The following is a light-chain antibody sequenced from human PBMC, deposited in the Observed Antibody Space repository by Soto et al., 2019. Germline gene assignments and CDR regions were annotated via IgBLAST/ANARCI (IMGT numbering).Light chain of an antibody. J-gene: IGKJ4*01. Sequence: DIPMTQSPSTLSASVGDRVTITCRASQSIRIWLAWYQQKPGQAPKLLIYDASSLESGVPSRFSASGSGTEFTLTISSLQAEDFATYYCQHLHNYPPTFGGGTKVEIK. CDR1: QSIRIW. CDR3: QHLHNYPPT. CDR2: DAS. V-gene: IGKV1-5*01.